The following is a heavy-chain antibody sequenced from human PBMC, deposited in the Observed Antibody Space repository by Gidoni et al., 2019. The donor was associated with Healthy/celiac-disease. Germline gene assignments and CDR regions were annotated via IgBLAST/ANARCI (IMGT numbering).Heavy chain of an antibody. V-gene: IGHV3-33*01. Sequence: QVQLVESGGGVVQPGRSLRLSCAASGCTFSSYGMHWGRQAPGKGLEWVAVIWYDGSNKYYADSVKGRFTISRDNSKNTLYLQMNSLRAEDTAVYYCARAPSEQQLVSLDYWGQGTLVTVSS. CDR3: ARAPSEQQLVSLDY. J-gene: IGHJ4*02. CDR2: IWYDGSNK. D-gene: IGHD6-13*01. CDR1: GCTFSSYG.